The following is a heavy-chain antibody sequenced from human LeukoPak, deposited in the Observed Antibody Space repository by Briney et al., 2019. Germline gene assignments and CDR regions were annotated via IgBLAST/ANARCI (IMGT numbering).Heavy chain of an antibody. V-gene: IGHV4-61*02. CDR1: GGSISSGSYY. CDR2: IYTSGST. Sequence: PSETLSLTCTVSGGSISSGSYYWSWLRQPAGKGLEWIGRIYTSGSTNYNPSLKSRVTISVDTSKNQFSLKLSSVTPADTAVYYCARGGYYGSGNDFRFDPWGQGTLVTVSS. D-gene: IGHD3-10*01. CDR3: ARGGYYGSGNDFRFDP. J-gene: IGHJ5*02.